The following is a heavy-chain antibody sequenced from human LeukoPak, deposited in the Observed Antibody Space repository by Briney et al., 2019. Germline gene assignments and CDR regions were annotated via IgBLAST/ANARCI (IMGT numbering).Heavy chain of an antibody. CDR1: GFTFSSYG. CDR3: ADLWFGESSYGMDV. V-gene: IGHV3-30*03. CDR2: ISYDGSNK. D-gene: IGHD3-10*01. J-gene: IGHJ6*02. Sequence: GGSLRLSCAASGFTFSSYGMHWVRQAPGKGLEWVAVISYDGSNKYYADSVKGRFTISRDNSKNTLYLQMNSLRAEDTAVYYCADLWFGESSYGMDVWGQGTTVTVSS.